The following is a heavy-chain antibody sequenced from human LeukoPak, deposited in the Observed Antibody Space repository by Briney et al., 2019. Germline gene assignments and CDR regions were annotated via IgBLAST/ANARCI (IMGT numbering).Heavy chain of an antibody. CDR1: GFTFSSYW. CDR2: IKQDGSEK. CDR3: ARLVCSTIPCYGKFYFDS. J-gene: IGHJ4*02. D-gene: IGHD2-2*01. V-gene: IGHV3-7*01. Sequence: PGGSLRLSCAASGFTFSSYWMSWVRQAPGKGLEWVANIKQDGSEKYYVDSVKGRFTISRDNAKNSVYLQMNSLRAEDTAVYYCARLVCSTIPCYGKFYFDSWGQGTLVPVSS.